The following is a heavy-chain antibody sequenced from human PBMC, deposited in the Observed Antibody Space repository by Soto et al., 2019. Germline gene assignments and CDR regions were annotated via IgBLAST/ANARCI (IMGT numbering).Heavy chain of an antibody. D-gene: IGHD2-15*01. Sequence: QVQLVESGGGVVQPGRSLRLSCAASGFTFSSYAMHWVRQAPGKGLEWVAVISYDGSNKYYADYVKSRFTISRDNSKKPLYLQMNSLSAEDTAVYYCARGGTYCSGGSCFPWGQGTLVTVSS. CDR3: ARGGTYCSGGSCFP. V-gene: IGHV3-30-3*01. CDR2: ISYDGSNK. CDR1: GFTFSSYA. J-gene: IGHJ5*02.